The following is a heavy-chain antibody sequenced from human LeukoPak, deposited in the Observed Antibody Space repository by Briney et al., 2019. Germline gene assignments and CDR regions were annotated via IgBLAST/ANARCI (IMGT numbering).Heavy chain of an antibody. D-gene: IGHD3-10*01. V-gene: IGHV1-8*02. CDR2: INPNSGNT. J-gene: IGHJ6*03. CDR3: ARRDYYGSGSYPYYYDYYMDV. Sequence: GASVKVSCKASGGTFSSYAISWVRQATGQGLEWMGWINPNSGNTVYAQKFQGRLTMTRNTSISTAYMELSSLRSEDTAVYYCARRDYYGSGSYPYYYDYYMDVWGKGTTVTISS. CDR1: GGTFSSYA.